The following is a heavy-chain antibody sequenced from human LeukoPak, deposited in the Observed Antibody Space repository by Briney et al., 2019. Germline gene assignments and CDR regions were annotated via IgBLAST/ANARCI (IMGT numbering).Heavy chain of an antibody. V-gene: IGHV1-46*01. CDR1: GYTFTSNY. D-gene: IGHD1-26*01. CDR2: INPSGGST. Sequence: ASVKVSFKASGYTFTSNYMHWVRQAPGQGLEWMGIINPSGGSTSYAQKFQGRVTMTRDMSTSTVYMELSSLRSEDTAVYYCARDQAIVGATTFDYWGQGTLVTVSS. CDR3: ARDQAIVGATTFDY. J-gene: IGHJ4*02.